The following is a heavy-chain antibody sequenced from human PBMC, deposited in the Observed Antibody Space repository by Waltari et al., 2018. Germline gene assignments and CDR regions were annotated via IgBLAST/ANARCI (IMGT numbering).Heavy chain of an antibody. J-gene: IGHJ4*02. CDR3: ARGYMFDS. CDR1: GYSISSGYF. D-gene: IGHD2-2*02. CDR2: SYESGFT. V-gene: IGHV4-38-2*01. Sequence: QVQLQESGPGLVKTSETLSLTCAVSGYSISSGYFWGWIRQPPGKGLGWIWSSYESGFTYYNPSLKSRVTISVDTSKNLLSLKLSSVTAADTAVYYCARGYMFDSWGQGTLVTVSS.